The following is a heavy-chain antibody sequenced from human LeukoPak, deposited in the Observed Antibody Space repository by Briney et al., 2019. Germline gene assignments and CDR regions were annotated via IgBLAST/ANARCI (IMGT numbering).Heavy chain of an antibody. Sequence: GGSLRLSCAVSGFTVSSNYMSWVRQAPGKGLEWVSLIYSGGSTYYADSVKGRFTISRDNSKNTLSLQMNSLRAEDTAVYYCAREPPVVQGILDWGQGTLVTVSS. D-gene: IGHD3-10*01. CDR3: AREPPVVQGILD. CDR2: IYSGGST. V-gene: IGHV3-53*01. J-gene: IGHJ4*02. CDR1: GFTVSSNY.